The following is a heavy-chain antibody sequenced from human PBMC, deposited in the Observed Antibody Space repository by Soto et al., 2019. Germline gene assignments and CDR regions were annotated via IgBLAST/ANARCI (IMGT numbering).Heavy chain of an antibody. CDR1: GDSISSTNNY. CDR2: IYYSGST. J-gene: IGHJ6*02. D-gene: IGHD2-2*01. V-gene: IGHV4-31*03. CDR3: ARTVCSSASCYGYYYYGLDV. Sequence: PSETLSLTCTVSGDSISSTNNYWSWIRQHPGKGLEWIGYIYYSGSTYYNPSLKSRPAISVDTSKNQFSLKLSSVTVADTTVYYCARTVCSSASCYGYYYYGLDVWGQGTTVTVSS.